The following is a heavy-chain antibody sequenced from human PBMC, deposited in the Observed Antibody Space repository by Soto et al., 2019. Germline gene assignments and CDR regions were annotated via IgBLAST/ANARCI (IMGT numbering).Heavy chain of an antibody. J-gene: IGHJ6*02. CDR1: GITVSSNY. D-gene: IGHD6-19*01. CDR3: AKSAPAYSSGWYYYDYYGMDV. CDR2: ISSGGST. Sequence: GGSLRLSCAASGITVSSNYITWVRQAPGKGLEWVSVISSGGSTYYADSVKGRFTISRDNSKNTLYLQMNSLRAEDTAVYYCAKSAPAYSSGWYYYDYYGMDVWGQGTTVTVSS. V-gene: IGHV3-53*01.